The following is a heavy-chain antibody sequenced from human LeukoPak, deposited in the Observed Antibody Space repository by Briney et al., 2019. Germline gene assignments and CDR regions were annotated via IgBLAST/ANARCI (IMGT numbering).Heavy chain of an antibody. Sequence: SVKVSCKASGGTFSSYAISWVRQAPGQGLEWMGRIIPILGIANYAQKFQGRVTITADKSTSTAYMELSSLRSEDTAVYYCARLEMIAYAFDIWGQGTMVTVSS. CDR2: IIPILGIA. V-gene: IGHV1-69*04. D-gene: IGHD5-24*01. J-gene: IGHJ3*02. CDR1: GGTFSSYA. CDR3: ARLEMIAYAFDI.